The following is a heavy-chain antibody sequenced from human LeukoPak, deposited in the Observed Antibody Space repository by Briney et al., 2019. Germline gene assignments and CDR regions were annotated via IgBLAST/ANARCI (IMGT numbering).Heavy chain of an antibody. D-gene: IGHD2/OR15-2a*01. J-gene: IGHJ4*02. CDR3: ARDWFHAIDY. CDR2: IRSDGSDT. V-gene: IGHV3-74*01. CDR1: GFTFSDTW. Sequence: GGSRRLAWAAAGFTFSDTWMHWVRQAPGEGLGWVSRIRSDGSDTRYAESVKGRFTISRDNAKNTLYLQMNSLRAEDTAVYYCARDWFHAIDYWGQGTLVTVSS.